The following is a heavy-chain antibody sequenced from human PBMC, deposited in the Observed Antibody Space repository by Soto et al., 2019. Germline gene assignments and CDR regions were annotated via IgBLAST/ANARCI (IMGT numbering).Heavy chain of an antibody. Sequence: PGGSMRLSCAASGFTFSSYAMHWVRQAPGKGLEYVSAISSNGGSTYYANSVKGRFTISRDNSKNTLYLQMGSLRAEDMAVYYCARNGDSGYYFDYWGQGTLVTVSS. CDR1: GFTFSSYA. CDR3: ARNGDSGYYFDY. J-gene: IGHJ4*02. CDR2: ISSNGGST. D-gene: IGHD3-22*01. V-gene: IGHV3-64*01.